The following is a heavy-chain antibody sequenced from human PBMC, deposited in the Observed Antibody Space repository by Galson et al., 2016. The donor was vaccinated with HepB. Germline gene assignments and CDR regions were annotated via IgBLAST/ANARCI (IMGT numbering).Heavy chain of an antibody. D-gene: IGHD7-27*01. V-gene: IGHV3-66*01. CDR2: IYSGGNT. CDR3: ARNPGASPWG. CDR1: GFTVGSNY. J-gene: IGHJ4*02. Sequence: SLRLSCAASGFTVGSNYMSWVRQAPGKGLEWVSLIYSGGNTLYADSVKGRFSISRDNSKNTLYLQMNSLSAEDTAVYYCARNPGASPWGWGQGTLVTVAS.